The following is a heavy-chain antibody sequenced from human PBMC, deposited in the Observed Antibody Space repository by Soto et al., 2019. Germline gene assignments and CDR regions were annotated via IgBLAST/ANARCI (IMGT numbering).Heavy chain of an antibody. CDR2: ISGNSGSL. J-gene: IGHJ6*02. CDR3: AKDRYSSSAYYYYGTDA. V-gene: IGHV3-9*01. CDR1: GFIFDDYA. D-gene: IGHD6-6*01. Sequence: EVQLVESGGGLVQPGRSLRLSCAASGFIFDDYAMHWVRQAPGKGLEWVSVISGNSGSLGYADSVKGRFTISRDNAKNSLYLQMNSLRAEDTALYYCAKDRYSSSAYYYYGTDAWGQGTTVTVSS.